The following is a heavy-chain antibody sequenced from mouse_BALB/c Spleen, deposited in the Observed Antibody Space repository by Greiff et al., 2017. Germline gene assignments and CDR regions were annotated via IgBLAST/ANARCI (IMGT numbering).Heavy chain of an antibody. CDR3: ARGRYEGDAMDY. J-gene: IGHJ4*01. CDR2: VSSGSITI. CDR1: GFTFSSFG. V-gene: IGHV5-17*02. D-gene: IGHD2-14*01. Sequence: EVMLVESGGGLVQPGGSRKLSCAASGFTFSSFGMHWVRQAPDKGLYWVAYVSSGSITIYYADTVRGRFTISRDNTKNTLFLQMTSLRSEDTAMYYCARGRYEGDAMDYWGQGTSVTVPA.